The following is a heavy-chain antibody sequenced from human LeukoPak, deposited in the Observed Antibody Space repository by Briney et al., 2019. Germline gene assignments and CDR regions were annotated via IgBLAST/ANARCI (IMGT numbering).Heavy chain of an antibody. V-gene: IGHV2-5*02. CDR3: AHNRLTWLPDF. Sequence: SGPTLVKPTQTLTLTCTFSGFSLSTSGVGVVWIRQPPANALEWLPVIFWGDDQRYSPSLKRRLTITKDTSNNNVVLTMTNMDPVDTATYYCAHNRLTWLPDFWGQGTLVTVSS. J-gene: IGHJ4*02. D-gene: IGHD3-22*01. CDR1: GFSLSTSGVG. CDR2: IFWGDDQ.